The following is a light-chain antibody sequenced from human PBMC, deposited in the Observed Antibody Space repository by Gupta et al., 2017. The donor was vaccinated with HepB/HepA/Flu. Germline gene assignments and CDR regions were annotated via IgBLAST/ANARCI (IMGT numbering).Light chain of an antibody. CDR2: DVD. CDR3: TSYTTIGTWV. Sequence: QSALTQPASASGSPDPSITISCTGTNSDVGGYNYVSWYQQHPGKAPKLMIYDVDDRPSGISNRFSGSKSGNTASLTISGLQAADEADYYCTSYTTIGTWVFGGGTKLTVL. V-gene: IGLV2-14*03. J-gene: IGLJ3*02. CDR1: NSDVGGYNY.